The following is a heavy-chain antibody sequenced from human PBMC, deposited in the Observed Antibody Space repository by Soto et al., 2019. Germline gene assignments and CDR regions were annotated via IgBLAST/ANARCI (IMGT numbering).Heavy chain of an antibody. Sequence: GGSLRLSCAASGFTFSSYGMHWVRQAPGKGLEWVAVIWYDGSNKYYADSVKGRFTISRDNSKNTLYLQMNSLRAEDTAVYYCARDSVRVPPCDYVMDVWGQVTTVTFAS. CDR1: GFTFSSYG. V-gene: IGHV3-33*01. D-gene: IGHD3-10*01. CDR3: ARDSVRVPPCDYVMDV. J-gene: IGHJ6*02. CDR2: IWYDGSNK.